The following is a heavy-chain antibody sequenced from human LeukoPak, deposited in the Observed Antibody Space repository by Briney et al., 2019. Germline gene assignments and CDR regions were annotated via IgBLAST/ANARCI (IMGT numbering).Heavy chain of an antibody. CDR1: GGSISSSSYY. J-gene: IGHJ4*02. CDR2: IYYSGST. Sequence: SETLSLTCTVSGGSISSSSYYWGWIRQPPGKGLEWIGSIYYSGSTYYNPSLKSRITMSVDTSKNQFSLRLSSVTAADTAVYYCARGTYYGGTLFDYWGQGTLVTVSS. D-gene: IGHD4-23*01. CDR3: ARGTYYGGTLFDY. V-gene: IGHV4-39*07.